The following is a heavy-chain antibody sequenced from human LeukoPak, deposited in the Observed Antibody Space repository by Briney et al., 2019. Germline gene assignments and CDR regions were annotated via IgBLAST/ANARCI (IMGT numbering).Heavy chain of an antibody. CDR1: GLSFSNYA. CDR2: IGGTGGNI. V-gene: IGHV3-23*01. J-gene: IGHJ4*02. CDR3: ATYIVGPTLDY. D-gene: IGHD1-26*01. Sequence: PGGSLRLSCAASGLSFSNYAMYWVRQAPGKGLEWVSAIGGTGGNIFYTDSVKGRFTISRDNSKNTLYLHMNSLRAEDTAVYYCATYIVGPTLDYWGQGALVTVSS.